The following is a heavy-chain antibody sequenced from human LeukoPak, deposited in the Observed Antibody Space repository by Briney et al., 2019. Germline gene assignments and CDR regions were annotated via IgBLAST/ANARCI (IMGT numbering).Heavy chain of an antibody. J-gene: IGHJ4*02. CDR1: GFSFRGYG. V-gene: IGHV3-64*02. CDR2: ISADGGTT. Sequence: GGSLRLSCAASGFSFRGYGMHWVRQAPGKGLEYVSAISADGGTTYYADSVKDRFIISRDNAKNTLHLQMGSLRNEDMAVYYCARGRGGPPFDYWGQGTLVIVSS. CDR3: ARGRGGPPFDY.